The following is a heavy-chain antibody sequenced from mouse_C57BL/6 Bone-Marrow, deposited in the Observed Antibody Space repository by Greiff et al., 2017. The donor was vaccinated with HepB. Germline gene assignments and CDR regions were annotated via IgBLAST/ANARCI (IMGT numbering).Heavy chain of an antibody. CDR1: GFNIKDDY. Sequence: EVKVVESGAELVRPGASVKLSCTASGFNIKDDYMHWVKRRPEQGLEWIGWIDPENGDTEYASKFQGKATITADTSSNTAYLQLSSLTSEDTAVYYCTTDYRVYFDYWGQGTTLTVSS. J-gene: IGHJ2*01. V-gene: IGHV14-4*01. D-gene: IGHD2-12*01. CDR2: IDPENGDT. CDR3: TTDYRVYFDY.